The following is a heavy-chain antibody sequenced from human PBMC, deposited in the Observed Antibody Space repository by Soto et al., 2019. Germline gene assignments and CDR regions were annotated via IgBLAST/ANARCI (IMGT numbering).Heavy chain of an antibody. CDR1: GGSISPYY. CDR3: ARKGAAASYAHYYMDV. J-gene: IGHJ6*03. Sequence: SETLSLTCTVSGGSISPYYWSWIRQPPGNGLELIGYVYYSGNTNYNPSLESRVTISVDTSRNQFSLNLTSATAADTAVYYCARKGAAASYAHYYMDVWGRGTTVTVSS. D-gene: IGHD6-13*01. CDR2: VYYSGNT. V-gene: IGHV4-59*01.